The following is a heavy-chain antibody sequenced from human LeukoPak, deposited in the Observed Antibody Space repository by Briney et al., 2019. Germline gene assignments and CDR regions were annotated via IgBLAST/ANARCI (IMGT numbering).Heavy chain of an antibody. J-gene: IGHJ4*02. Sequence: PGGSLRLFCAPSGFTYNNCEMNWTRQAPGKGLEWLSYVSGSGDQIHYGDSVKGRFTISRDNAQSSLYLQMNSLRAEDTAVYYCATKVPGTSHLSSWGVGTLVTVSS. D-gene: IGHD6-19*01. CDR1: GFTYNNCE. CDR2: VSGSGDQI. V-gene: IGHV3-48*03. CDR3: ATKVPGTSHLSS.